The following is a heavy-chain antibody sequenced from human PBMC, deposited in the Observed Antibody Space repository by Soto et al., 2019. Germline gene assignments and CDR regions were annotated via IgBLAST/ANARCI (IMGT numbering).Heavy chain of an antibody. Sequence: QVQLVQSGAEVKKPGSSVKVSCKASGGTFSSYAISWVRQAPGQGLEWMGGIIPIFGTANYAQKFQGRVTITADEATSTAYMELSSLRSEDTAVYYCARSIVVVITAWNWFDPWGQGTLVTVSS. J-gene: IGHJ5*02. V-gene: IGHV1-69*01. CDR3: ARSIVVVITAWNWFDP. CDR1: GGTFSSYA. CDR2: IIPIFGTA. D-gene: IGHD3-22*01.